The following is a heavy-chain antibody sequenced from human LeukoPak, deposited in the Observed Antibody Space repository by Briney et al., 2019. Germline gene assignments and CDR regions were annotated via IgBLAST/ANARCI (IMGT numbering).Heavy chain of an antibody. CDR1: GFTFSIYA. CDR2: IVGSDAST. CDR3: AIIDSGMDV. J-gene: IGHJ6*02. Sequence: GGSLRLSCAASGFTFSIYAMTWVRQAPGKGLEWVSGIVGSDASTYSADSVRGRFTISRDNSKNTLYLQMNSLRAEDTAVYYCAIIDSGMDVWGQGTTATVSS. D-gene: IGHD2-21*01. V-gene: IGHV3-23*01.